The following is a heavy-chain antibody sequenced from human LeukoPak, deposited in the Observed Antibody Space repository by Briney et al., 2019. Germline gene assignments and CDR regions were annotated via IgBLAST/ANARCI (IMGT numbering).Heavy chain of an antibody. Sequence: PVKVSCKAAGGTLSRYAISWVRQAAGQGLEWMGRIIPIFGIANYAQKFQGRVTITADKSTSTAYMELSSLRSEDTAVYYCARDREWLQSHYFDYWGQGTLVTVSS. J-gene: IGHJ4*02. CDR2: IIPIFGIA. CDR1: GGTLSRYA. D-gene: IGHD5-24*01. CDR3: ARDREWLQSHYFDY. V-gene: IGHV1-69*04.